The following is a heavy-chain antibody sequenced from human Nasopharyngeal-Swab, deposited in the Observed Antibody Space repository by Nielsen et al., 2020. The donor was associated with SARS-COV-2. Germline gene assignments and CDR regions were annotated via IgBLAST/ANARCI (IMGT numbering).Heavy chain of an antibody. J-gene: IGHJ6*02. CDR2: ISSSSSTI. Sequence: GGSLRLSCAASGFTFSSYSMNWVRQAPGKGLEWVSYISSSSSTIYYADSVKGRFTISRDNAKNSLYLQMNSLRGEDTAVYYCARGGYCSSTSCDTYYYYGMDVWGQGTTVTVSS. CDR3: ARGGYCSSTSCDTYYYYGMDV. D-gene: IGHD2-2*02. V-gene: IGHV3-48*04. CDR1: GFTFSSYS.